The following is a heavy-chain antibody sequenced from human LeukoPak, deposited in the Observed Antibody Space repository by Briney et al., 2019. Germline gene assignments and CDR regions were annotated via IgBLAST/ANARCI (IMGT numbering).Heavy chain of an antibody. V-gene: IGHV3-7*01. CDR1: GFTFSSYW. Sequence: GGSLRLSCITSGFTFSSYWMSWVRQAPVKGLEWVANIKPDGSERYYVDSVKGRFTISGDNAKNSLYLQMNSLRAEDTAVYYCARDSSPTVTTTDDYWGQGTLVTVSS. CDR3: ARDSSPTVTTTDDY. D-gene: IGHD4-17*01. J-gene: IGHJ4*02. CDR2: IKPDGSER.